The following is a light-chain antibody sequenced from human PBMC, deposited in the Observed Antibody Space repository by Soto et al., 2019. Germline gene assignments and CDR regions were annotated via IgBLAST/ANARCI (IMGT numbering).Light chain of an antibody. CDR1: QSVSIS. V-gene: IGKV3-15*01. CDR3: QQYNNWPRT. CDR2: GTS. Sequence: EIVMTQSPATLSVSPGERATLSCRASQSVSISLAWYQQKPGQAPRLLMYGTSTRATGVPARFSGSGSGTEFTLTISSLQSEDFAVYYCQQYNNWPRTFGQGTKVDIK. J-gene: IGKJ1*01.